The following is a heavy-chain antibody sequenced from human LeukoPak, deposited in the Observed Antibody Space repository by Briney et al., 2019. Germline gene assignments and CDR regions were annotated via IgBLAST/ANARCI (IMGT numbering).Heavy chain of an antibody. Sequence: GGSLRLSCAASGFTFSSYAMSWVRQAPGKGLDWVSDISGSGDSTFYADSVKGRFTISRDNSKNTMYLQMNSLRAEDTAVYYCAKGYTSGWYFFDYWGQGTLVTVSS. J-gene: IGHJ4*02. CDR1: GFTFSSYA. V-gene: IGHV3-23*01. D-gene: IGHD6-19*01. CDR2: ISGSGDST. CDR3: AKGYTSGWYFFDY.